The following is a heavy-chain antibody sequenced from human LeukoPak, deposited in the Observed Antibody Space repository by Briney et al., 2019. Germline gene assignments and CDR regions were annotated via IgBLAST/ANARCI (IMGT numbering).Heavy chain of an antibody. CDR2: IHYSGNT. Sequence: SETLSLTCTVSGGSTSSSNFYWGWIRQPSGMGLEWIGGIHYSGNTYYNPSLKSRVTISIDTSKNQFSLKLSSVTAADTAVYYCARGGIGYCSGGSCYFMWAYYYYGMDVWGQGTTVTVSS. D-gene: IGHD2-15*01. J-gene: IGHJ6*02. CDR1: GGSTSSSNFY. CDR3: ARGGIGYCSGGSCYFMWAYYYYGMDV. V-gene: IGHV4-39*01.